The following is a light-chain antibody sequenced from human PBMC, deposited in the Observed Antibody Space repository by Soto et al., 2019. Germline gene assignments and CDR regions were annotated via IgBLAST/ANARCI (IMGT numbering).Light chain of an antibody. V-gene: IGKV3-20*01. Sequence: ESVLTQSPGTLSLSPGERATLSCRASQSVSSNYLAWYQQKPGQAPRLLIYGASTGATGIPDRFSGSGSGTDFTLTISRLEPDDFATYYCQQYNTFWTFGPGTRLEIK. CDR1: QSVSSNY. CDR2: GAS. CDR3: QQYNTFWT. J-gene: IGKJ5*01.